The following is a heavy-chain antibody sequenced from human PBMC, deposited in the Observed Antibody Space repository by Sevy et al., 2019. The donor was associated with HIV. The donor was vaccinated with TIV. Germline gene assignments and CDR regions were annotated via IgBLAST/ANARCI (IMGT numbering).Heavy chain of an antibody. CDR2: ISKNVVTT. V-gene: IGHV3-23*01. J-gene: IGHJ1*01. D-gene: IGHD6-13*01. CDR3: VKDRGIASAGTEFED. CDR1: GFTVSNYA. Sequence: GGSLRLSCAASGFTVSNYAISWVGQAPGKGLEYVSCISKNVVTTYYANSVKGRFTISRDNSKNTVYLQMNSLRAEDTAVYYCVKDRGIASAGTEFEDWGQGSLVTVSS.